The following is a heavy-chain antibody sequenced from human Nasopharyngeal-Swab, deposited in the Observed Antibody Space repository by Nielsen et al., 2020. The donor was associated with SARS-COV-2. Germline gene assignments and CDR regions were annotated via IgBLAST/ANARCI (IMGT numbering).Heavy chain of an antibody. CDR3: ARDGLDYDFWSAYFMDV. Sequence: GGSLRLSCAASGFTFSNYNMNWVRQAPGKGLEWVSSISSSTTYIYYADSVKGRFTISRDNAKNSLYLQMNSLRAEDTAVYYCARDGLDYDFWSAYFMDVWGQGTTVTVS. CDR2: ISSSTTYI. J-gene: IGHJ6*02. V-gene: IGHV3-21*01. D-gene: IGHD3-3*01. CDR1: GFTFSNYN.